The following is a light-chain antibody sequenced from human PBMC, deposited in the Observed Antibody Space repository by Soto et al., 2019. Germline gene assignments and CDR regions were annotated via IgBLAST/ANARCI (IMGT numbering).Light chain of an antibody. CDR1: SSNIGKNY. CDR2: DNN. J-gene: IGLJ2*01. V-gene: IGLV1-51*01. Sequence: QSVLTQPPSVSAAPGQKVTISCSGSSSNIGKNYVSWYQRLPGTAPKLLIHDNNNRPSGIPDRFSGSKSGTSATLGITGLQTGDEADYYCGTWDSSLSAVVFGGGTKVTVL. CDR3: GTWDSSLSAVV.